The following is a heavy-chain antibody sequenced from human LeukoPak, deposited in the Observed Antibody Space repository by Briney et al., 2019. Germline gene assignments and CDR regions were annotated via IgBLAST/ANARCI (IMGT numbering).Heavy chain of an antibody. CDR3: AKDFGGIGSSHYQDDAFDI. Sequence: GGSLRLSCAASGFTFSSYAMSWVRQAPGKGLEWVSAISGSGGSTYYADSVKGRFTISRDNSKNTLYLQMNSLRAEDTAVYYCAKDFGGIGSSHYQDDAFDIWGQGTMVTVSS. CDR2: ISGSGGST. D-gene: IGHD3-16*01. V-gene: IGHV3-23*01. J-gene: IGHJ3*02. CDR1: GFTFSSYA.